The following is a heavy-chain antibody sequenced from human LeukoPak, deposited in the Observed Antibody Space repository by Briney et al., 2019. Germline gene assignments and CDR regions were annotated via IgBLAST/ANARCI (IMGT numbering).Heavy chain of an antibody. J-gene: IGHJ6*02. CDR3: AREMRYCSGPSCYGLDV. CDR2: IYYSGNT. D-gene: IGHD2-2*01. V-gene: IGHV4-59*12. CDR1: GGSISSYY. Sequence: PSETLSLTCTVSGGSISSYYWSWIRQPPGKGLEWIGYIYYSGNTYYNPSLQSRVSISVDTSKNQVSLKLSSVTAADTAVYYCAREMRYCSGPSCYGLDVWGQGTTVTVSS.